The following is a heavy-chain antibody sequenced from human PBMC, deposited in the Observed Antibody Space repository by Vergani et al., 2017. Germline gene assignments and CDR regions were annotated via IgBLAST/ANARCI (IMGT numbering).Heavy chain of an antibody. V-gene: IGHV3-9*01. Sequence: EVQLVESGGGLVQPGRSLRLSCAASGFTFDDYAMHWVRQAPGKGLEWVSGISWNSGSIGYADSVKGRFTIYRDNSKNSLYLQMNSVRAYDTALYYCAKESGLTLNWNYGTFDYWGQGTLVTVSS. J-gene: IGHJ4*02. D-gene: IGHD1-7*01. CDR3: AKESGLTLNWNYGTFDY. CDR2: ISWNSGSI. CDR1: GFTFDDYA.